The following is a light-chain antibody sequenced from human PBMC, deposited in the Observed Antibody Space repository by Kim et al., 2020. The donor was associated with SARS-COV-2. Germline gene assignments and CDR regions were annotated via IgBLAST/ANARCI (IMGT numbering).Light chain of an antibody. CDR1: QSVRSN. J-gene: IGKJ1*01. CDR3: QQYNSWPRT. V-gene: IGKV3-15*01. CDR2: GAS. Sequence: EIVMTQSPATLSVSPSERATLSCRASQSVRSNLAWYQHRPGQAPRLLIYGASTRATGIPARFSGSGSGTEFTLTISSLQSEDFAVYYCQQYNSWPRTFGQGTKVDIK.